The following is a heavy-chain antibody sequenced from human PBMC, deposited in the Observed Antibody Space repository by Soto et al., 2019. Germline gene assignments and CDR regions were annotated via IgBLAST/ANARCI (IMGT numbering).Heavy chain of an antibody. D-gene: IGHD1-26*01. CDR2: ISYDGNNK. Sequence: GGSLRLSCAASEFTFSNYAMHWVRQAPGKGLQWLAVISYDGNNKYYADSVKGRFTISRDNAKNTLSLQMNSLRAEDTAVYYCARGDRGAFDLWGQGTVVTVSS. CDR1: EFTFSNYA. J-gene: IGHJ3*01. V-gene: IGHV3-30*03. CDR3: ARGDRGAFDL.